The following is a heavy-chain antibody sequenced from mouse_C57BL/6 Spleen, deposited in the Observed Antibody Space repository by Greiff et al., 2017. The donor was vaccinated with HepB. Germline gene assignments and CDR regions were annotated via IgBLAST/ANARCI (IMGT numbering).Heavy chain of an antibody. CDR1: GFTFSDYG. CDR2: ISSGSSTI. CDR3: ARDGAVVATDY. V-gene: IGHV5-17*01. Sequence: EVQLVESGGGLVKPGGSLKLSCAASGFTFSDYGMHWVRQAPEKGLEWVAYISSGSSTIYYADTVTGRFTISRDNAKNTLFLQMTSLRSEDTAMYYCARDGAVVATDYWGQGTTLTVSS. J-gene: IGHJ2*01. D-gene: IGHD1-1*01.